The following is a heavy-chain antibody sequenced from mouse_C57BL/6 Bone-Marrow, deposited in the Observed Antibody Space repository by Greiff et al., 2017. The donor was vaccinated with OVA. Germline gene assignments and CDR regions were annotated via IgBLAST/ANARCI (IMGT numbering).Heavy chain of an antibody. CDR1: GYTFTDYY. D-gene: IGHD1-1*01. CDR3: ASYYYGSSAGYYAMDY. V-gene: IGHV1-19*01. CDR2: INPYNGGT. Sequence: EVQLQQSGPVLVKPGASVKMSCKASGYTFTDYYMNWVKQSHGKSLEWIGVINPYNGGTSYNQKFKGKATLTVDQSSSTAYMQLNSLTSEDSAVYYCASYYYGSSAGYYAMDYWGQGTSVTVSS. J-gene: IGHJ4*01.